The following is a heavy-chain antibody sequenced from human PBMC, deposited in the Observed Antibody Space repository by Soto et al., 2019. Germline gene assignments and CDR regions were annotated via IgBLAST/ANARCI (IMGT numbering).Heavy chain of an antibody. CDR1: GGSISSSNYY. V-gene: IGHV4-39*01. CDR2: IYYSGST. J-gene: IGHJ4*02. Sequence: PSETLSLTCTVSGGSISSSNYYWGWIRQPPGKGLEWIGSIYYSGSTYYNPSLKSRVTISVDTYKNQFSLRLSSVTAADTAVYYCARHLWEVAARPYYFDYWGQGTLVAVSS. D-gene: IGHD6-6*01. CDR3: ARHLWEVAARPYYFDY.